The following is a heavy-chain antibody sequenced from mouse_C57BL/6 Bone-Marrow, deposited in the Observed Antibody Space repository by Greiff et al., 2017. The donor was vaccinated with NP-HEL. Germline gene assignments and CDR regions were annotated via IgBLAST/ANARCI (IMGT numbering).Heavy chain of an antibody. V-gene: IGHV1-82*01. D-gene: IGHD3-2*02. Sequence: VQLQESGPELVKPGASVKISCKASGYAFSSSWMNWVKQRPGKGLEWIGRIYPGDGDTNYNGKFKGKATLTADKSSSTAYMQLSSLTSEDSAVYFCASLDSSVGFAYWGQGTLVTVSA. CDR1: GYAFSSSW. CDR2: IYPGDGDT. CDR3: ASLDSSVGFAY. J-gene: IGHJ3*01.